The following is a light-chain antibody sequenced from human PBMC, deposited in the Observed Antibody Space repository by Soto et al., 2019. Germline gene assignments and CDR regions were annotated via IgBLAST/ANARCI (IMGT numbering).Light chain of an antibody. CDR2: EAT. J-gene: IGKJ5*01. CDR3: QQRNSWPPTFT. Sequence: DIQMTQSPSSVSAFVGDTVTITCRSSQGLKFLAWYQQKPGKAPRLLIYEATNLQSGVPPRFSGSGSGTDFTLTISSLEPEDFAVYYCQQRNSWPPTFTFGQGTRLEIK. V-gene: IGKV1-12*01. CDR1: QGLKF.